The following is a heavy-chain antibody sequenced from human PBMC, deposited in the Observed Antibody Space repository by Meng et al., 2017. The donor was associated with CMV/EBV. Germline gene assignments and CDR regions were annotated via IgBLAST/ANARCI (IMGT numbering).Heavy chain of an antibody. V-gene: IGHV1-2*02. J-gene: IGHJ4*02. CDR2: INPNSGGT. CDR1: GYTFTGYY. Sequence: QVQLVQSGAEGKKAGASVKVSCKASGYTFTGYYMHWVRQAPGQGLEWMGWINPNSGGTNYAQKFQGRVTMTRDTSISTAYMELSRLRSDDTAVYYCARTPSYSGSQRPFDYWGQGTLVTVSS. D-gene: IGHD1-26*01. CDR3: ARTPSYSGSQRPFDY.